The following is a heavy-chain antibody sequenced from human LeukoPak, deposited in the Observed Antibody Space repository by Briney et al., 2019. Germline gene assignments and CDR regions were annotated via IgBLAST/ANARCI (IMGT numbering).Heavy chain of an antibody. J-gene: IGHJ3*02. Sequence: SETLSLTCAVSGYSISSGYYWGWIRQPPGKGLEWIGRIYHSGSTYYNPSLKSRVTISVDTSKNQFSLKLSSVTAADTAVYYCARNTTNHTITVTNAFDIWGQGTMVTVSS. CDR3: ARNTTNHTITVTNAFDI. V-gene: IGHV4-38-2*01. CDR1: GYSISSGYY. CDR2: IYHSGST. D-gene: IGHD4-17*01.